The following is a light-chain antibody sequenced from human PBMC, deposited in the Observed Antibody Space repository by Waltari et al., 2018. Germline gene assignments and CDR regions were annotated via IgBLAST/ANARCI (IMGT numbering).Light chain of an antibody. Sequence: EIVMTQSPATLSVSPGERATLSCRASQSVSSNLAWYQQKPGQAPRLLIYGASTRVTGIPARLSGSGSGTEFTLTITSLRSEDFAVYYCQQYDNWPPYTFGQGTKLEIK. CDR2: GAS. J-gene: IGKJ2*01. CDR1: QSVSSN. V-gene: IGKV3-15*01. CDR3: QQYDNWPPYT.